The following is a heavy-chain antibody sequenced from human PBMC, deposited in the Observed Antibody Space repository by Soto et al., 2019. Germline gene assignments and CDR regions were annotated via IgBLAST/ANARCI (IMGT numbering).Heavy chain of an antibody. D-gene: IGHD3-16*01. Sequence: TCTVSGDSTINSYWSWIRQAPGKGPEWLGGINPRTGDTNQAQKFQGRVTMTRDMSLTTAYMELHRLTSDDTAVYYCARDPIGGGAPYYFDYWGQGSLVTVSS. V-gene: IGHV1-2*02. CDR2: INPRTGDT. CDR1: GDSTINSY. CDR3: ARDPIGGGAPYYFDY. J-gene: IGHJ4*02.